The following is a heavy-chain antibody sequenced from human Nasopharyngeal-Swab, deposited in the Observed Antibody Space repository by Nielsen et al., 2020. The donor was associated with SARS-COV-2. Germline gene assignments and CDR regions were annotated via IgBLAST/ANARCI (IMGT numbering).Heavy chain of an antibody. CDR3: ARVAYSSGVDY. CDR2: ISSGSTHI. J-gene: IGHJ4*02. D-gene: IGHD3-22*01. V-gene: IGHV3-21*01. CDR1: GLTVNRNS. Sequence: GESLKISCVASGLTVNRNSMTWVRRAPGKGLEWVSSISSGSTHIYYGDSVKGRFTISRDNTKNSLSLQLNSLRAEDTAVYYCARVAYSSGVDYWGQGTLVTVSS.